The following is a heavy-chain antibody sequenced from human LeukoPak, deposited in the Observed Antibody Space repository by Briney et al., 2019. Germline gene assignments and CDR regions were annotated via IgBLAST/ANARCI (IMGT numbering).Heavy chain of an antibody. Sequence: GGSLRLSCAASGFTFSSYGMHWVRQAPGKGLGWVAFIRYDGSNKYYADSVKGRFTISRDNSKNTLYLQMNSLRAEDTAVYYCAKAKYSGSYYFDYWGQGTLVTVSS. D-gene: IGHD1-26*01. CDR3: AKAKYSGSYYFDY. J-gene: IGHJ4*02. V-gene: IGHV3-30*02. CDR2: IRYDGSNK. CDR1: GFTFSSYG.